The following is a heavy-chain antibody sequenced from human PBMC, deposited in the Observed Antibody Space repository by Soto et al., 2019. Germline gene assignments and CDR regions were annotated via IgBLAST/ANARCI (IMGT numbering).Heavy chain of an antibody. Sequence: GGSLRLSCAASEVTFDDYAMHWVRQPPGKGLEWVSGISLNSGSIGYADSVKGRFTISRDNDKNSLYLQMNSLRAADTALYYCSKDPLPLSVVAGLGNFDYSGNGTL. CDR2: ISLNSGSI. D-gene: IGHD2-15*01. J-gene: IGHJ4*01. V-gene: IGHV3-9*01. CDR3: SKDPLPLSVVAGLGNFDY. CDR1: EVTFDDYA.